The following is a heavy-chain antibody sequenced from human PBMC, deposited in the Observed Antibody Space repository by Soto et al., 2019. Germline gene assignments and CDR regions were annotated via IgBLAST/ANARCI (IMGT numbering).Heavy chain of an antibody. CDR3: AKSSVAARPFDF. J-gene: IGHJ4*02. CDR1: GLNFDYFA. Sequence: GGSLRLSCVGTGLNFDYFAMSWVRQAPGKGLEWVSVIGGSGGGTYYADSVKGRFTISRDNSKNTVYLQMNSLRAEDTAVYYCAKSSVAARPFDFWGQGTLVTVSS. CDR2: IGGSGGGT. D-gene: IGHD6-6*01. V-gene: IGHV3-23*01.